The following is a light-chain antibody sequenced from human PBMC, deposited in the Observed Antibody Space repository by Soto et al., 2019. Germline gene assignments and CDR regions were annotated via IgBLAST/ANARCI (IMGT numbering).Light chain of an antibody. CDR3: QQRSNWPPPPIT. Sequence: DIQMTQSPSTLSASLGDRVTITCRASQSISSWLACYQQKPGKAPKLLINKASSLESGVPSRFSGSGSGTEFTLTISSLEPEDFAVYYCQQRSNWPPPPITFGQGTRLEIK. V-gene: IGKV1-5*03. CDR1: QSISSW. J-gene: IGKJ5*01. CDR2: KAS.